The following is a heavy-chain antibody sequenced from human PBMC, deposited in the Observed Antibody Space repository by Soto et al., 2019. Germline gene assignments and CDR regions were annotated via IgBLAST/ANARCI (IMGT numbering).Heavy chain of an antibody. CDR2: ISFDGSKK. V-gene: IGHV3-30*04. J-gene: IGHJ4*02. D-gene: IGHD3-3*01. CDR3: AKEGLNCAFWGGFYTHYFDF. Sequence: QVQLVESGGGVVQPGRSLGLSCEASGFTFSTYVMHWVRQAPGKGLEWVAVISFDGSKKYYADSVMGRFTISRDNSKNTVSLQMNSLRVEDTGVYYCAKEGLNCAFWGGFYTHYFDFWGQGVLVTVSS. CDR1: GFTFSTYV.